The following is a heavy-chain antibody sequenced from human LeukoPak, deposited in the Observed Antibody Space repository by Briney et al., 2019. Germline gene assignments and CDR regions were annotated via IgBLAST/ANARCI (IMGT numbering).Heavy chain of an antibody. D-gene: IGHD2-2*01. J-gene: IGHJ6*02. Sequence: GGSLRLSCAASGFTFSSYSMNWVRQAPGKGLEWVSFISSSSSYIYYADSVRGRFTISRDNAKNSLYLQMNSLRAEDTAVYYCATEVVPGRKYYYGTDVWGQGTTVTVSS. CDR2: ISSSSSYI. V-gene: IGHV3-21*01. CDR3: ATEVVPGRKYYYGTDV. CDR1: GFTFSSYS.